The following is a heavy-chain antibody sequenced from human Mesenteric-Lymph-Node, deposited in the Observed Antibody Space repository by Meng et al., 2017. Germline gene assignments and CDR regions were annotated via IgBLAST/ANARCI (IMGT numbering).Heavy chain of an antibody. CDR2: VYHAGWT. J-gene: IGHJ4*02. V-gene: IGHV4-4*02. Sequence: QVHLQESGPGLVKPWGTLSLTCAVTGASITSNNWWSWVRQPPGKGLEWIGQVYHAGWTNYNPSLNSRVTMSLDVSKNQLSLILSSVTAADTAVYFCARHGGYHFDYWGQGTLVTVSS. D-gene: IGHD4-17*01. CDR3: ARHGGYHFDY. CDR1: GASITSNNW.